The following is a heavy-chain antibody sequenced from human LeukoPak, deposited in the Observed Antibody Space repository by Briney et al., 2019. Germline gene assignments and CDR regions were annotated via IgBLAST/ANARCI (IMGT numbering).Heavy chain of an antibody. CDR3: ARDPVPRRYYYDSSGYYPH. V-gene: IGHV3-21*01. J-gene: IGHJ4*02. CDR1: GFTFSSYS. D-gene: IGHD3-22*01. Sequence: PGGSLRLSCAASGFTFSSYSMNWVRQAPGKGLEWVSSISSSSSYIYYADSVKGRFTISRDNAKNSLYLQMNSLRAEDTAVYYCARDPVPRRYYYDSSGYYPHWGQGTLVTVSS. CDR2: ISSSSSYI.